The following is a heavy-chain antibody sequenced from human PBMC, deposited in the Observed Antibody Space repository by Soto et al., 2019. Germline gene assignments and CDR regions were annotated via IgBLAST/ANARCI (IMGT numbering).Heavy chain of an antibody. Sequence: GGSLRLSCAASGFTFSSYAMNWVRQAPGKGLEWVSAISGSGGNTYYAHFVKGRFTISRDNSKNTLYLQMNSLRAEDTAIYYCASERFCSSPRCYEALDYWGQGTLVTVSS. V-gene: IGHV3-23*01. J-gene: IGHJ4*02. CDR2: ISGSGGNT. CDR1: GFTFSSYA. CDR3: ASERFCSSPRCYEALDY. D-gene: IGHD2-2*01.